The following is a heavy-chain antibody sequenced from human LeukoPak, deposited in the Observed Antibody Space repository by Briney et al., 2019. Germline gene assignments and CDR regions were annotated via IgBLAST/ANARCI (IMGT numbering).Heavy chain of an antibody. CDR1: GYTFTSYD. D-gene: IGHD6-13*01. V-gene: IGHV1-8*01. CDR3: ARGLRAASSSWFQY. CDR2: MNPNSGNT. J-gene: IGHJ4*02. Sequence: ASVKVSCKASGYTFTSYDINWVRQATGQGLEWTGWMNPNSGNTGYAQKFQGRVTMTRNTSISTAYMELSSLRSEDTAVYYCARGLRAASSSWFQYWGQGTLVTVSS.